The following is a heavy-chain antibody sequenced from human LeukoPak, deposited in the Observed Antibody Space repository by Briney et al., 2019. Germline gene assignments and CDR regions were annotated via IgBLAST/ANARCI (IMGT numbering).Heavy chain of an antibody. D-gene: IGHD2-21*01. Sequence: SETLSLTCTVSGGSISSGGYYWSWIRQHPGKGLEWIGYIYYSGSTYYNPSLKSRVTISVDTSKNQFSLKLSSVTAADTAVYCCARTFRGYFDYWGQGTLVTVSS. V-gene: IGHV4-31*03. J-gene: IGHJ4*02. CDR1: GGSISSGGYY. CDR3: ARTFRGYFDY. CDR2: IYYSGST.